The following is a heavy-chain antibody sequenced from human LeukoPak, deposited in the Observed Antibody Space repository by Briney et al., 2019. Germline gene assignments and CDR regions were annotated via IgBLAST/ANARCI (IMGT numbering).Heavy chain of an antibody. Sequence: GGSLRLFCAASGFTFSNYWMSWVRQAPGKGLGWVANIKQDGGVRYYGDSVKGQFTISRDNAKNSLFLQMNSLRDEDTAVYYCARIGYSSSSIDYWGQGTLVTVSS. CDR3: ARIGYSSSSIDY. CDR1: GFTFSNYW. CDR2: IKQDGGVR. D-gene: IGHD2-2*01. V-gene: IGHV3-7*01. J-gene: IGHJ4*02.